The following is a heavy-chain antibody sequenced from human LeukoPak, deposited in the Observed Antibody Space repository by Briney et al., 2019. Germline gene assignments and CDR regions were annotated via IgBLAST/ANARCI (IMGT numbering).Heavy chain of an antibody. V-gene: IGHV3-33*01. Sequence: PGGSLRLSCAAPGFTFSDYGMHWVREAPGKGLEWVSLIYYDGSNKYYADSVKGRFTISRDNSRNTLYLQMNSLRVEDTAVYYCARDRATRYFDYWGQGTLVTVSS. CDR1: GFTFSDYG. J-gene: IGHJ4*02. D-gene: IGHD2-15*01. CDR2: IYYDGSNK. CDR3: ARDRATRYFDY.